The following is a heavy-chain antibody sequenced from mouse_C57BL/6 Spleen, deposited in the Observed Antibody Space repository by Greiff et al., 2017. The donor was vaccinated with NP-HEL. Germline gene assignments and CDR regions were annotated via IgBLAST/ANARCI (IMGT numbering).Heavy chain of an antibody. V-gene: IGHV1-19*01. Sequence: VQLQQSGPVLVKPGASVKMSCKASGYTFTDYYMNWVKQSHGKSLEWIGVINPYNGGTSYNQKFKGKATLTVDKSSSTAYMELNSLTSEDSAVYYCARPGYDGYYYAMDYWGQGTSVTVSS. CDR3: ARPGYDGYYYAMDY. CDR2: INPYNGGT. CDR1: GYTFTDYY. D-gene: IGHD2-3*01. J-gene: IGHJ4*01.